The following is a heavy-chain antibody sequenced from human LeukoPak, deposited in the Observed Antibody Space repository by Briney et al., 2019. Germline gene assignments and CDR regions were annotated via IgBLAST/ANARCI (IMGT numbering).Heavy chain of an antibody. CDR1: GFTVSSNS. CDR2: IYSDNT. Sequence: GGSLRLSCAASGFTVSSNSMSWVRQAPGKGLEWVSFIYSDNTHYSDSVKGRFTISRDNSKNTLYLQMNSLRAEDTAVYHCARRAGAYSHPYDYWGQGTLVTVSS. CDR3: ARRAGAYSHPYDY. J-gene: IGHJ4*02. V-gene: IGHV3-53*01. D-gene: IGHD4/OR15-4a*01.